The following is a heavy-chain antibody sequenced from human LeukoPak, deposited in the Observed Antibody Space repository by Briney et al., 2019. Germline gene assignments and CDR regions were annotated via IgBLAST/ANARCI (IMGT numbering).Heavy chain of an antibody. CDR2: INPSGGST. V-gene: IGHV1-46*01. CDR1: GYTFTSYY. Sequence: ASVKVSCKASGYTFTSYYLYWVRRAPGQGLEWMGLINPSGGSTRYAQKFQGRVTMTRDTSTSTVYMELSSLRSEDTAVYYCARVHPYCSSTSCYVMGFDPWGQGTLVTVSS. J-gene: IGHJ5*02. D-gene: IGHD2-2*01. CDR3: ARVHPYCSSTSCYVMGFDP.